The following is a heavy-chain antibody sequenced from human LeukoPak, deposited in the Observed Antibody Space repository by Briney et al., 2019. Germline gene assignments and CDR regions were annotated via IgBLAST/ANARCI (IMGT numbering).Heavy chain of an antibody. D-gene: IGHD2-2*01. CDR1: GGSISSGSYY. CDR2: IYTSGST. J-gene: IGHJ4*02. V-gene: IGHV4-61*02. Sequence: PSETLSLTCTVSGGSISSGSYYWSWIRQPAGKGLEWIGRIYTSGSTNYNPSLKSRVTISVDTSKNQFSLKLSSVTAADTAVYYCAGGGLVVVPAAFDYWGQGTLVTVSS. CDR3: AGGGLVVVPAAFDY.